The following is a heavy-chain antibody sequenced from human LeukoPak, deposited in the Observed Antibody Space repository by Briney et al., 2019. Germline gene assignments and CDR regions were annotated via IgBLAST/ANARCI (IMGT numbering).Heavy chain of an antibody. J-gene: IGHJ4*02. V-gene: IGHV4-4*07. Sequence: SETLSLTCSVSGDSISYFYWGWIRQAAGKGLEWIGRVSSSGSTDYNASLKSRVTMSVDTSKNQLSLKVISVTAADTAVYYCARRIRWCCSGGSCRDYWGQGTLVTVSS. CDR2: VSSSGST. CDR1: GDSISYFY. CDR3: ARRIRWCCSGGSCRDY. D-gene: IGHD2-15*01.